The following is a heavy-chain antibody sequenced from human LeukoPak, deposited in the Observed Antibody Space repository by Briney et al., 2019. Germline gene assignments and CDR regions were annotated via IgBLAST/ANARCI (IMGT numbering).Heavy chain of an antibody. J-gene: IGHJ4*02. D-gene: IGHD3-22*01. CDR3: AKSSGESSAYRVDY. Sequence: GGSLRLSCAASEFTFSDYGMHWVRQAPGKGLDWVGVISYDGSNQYYADSVKGRFTISRDNSKNTLYLQMNSLRAEDTAVYYCAKSSGESSAYRVDYWGQGTLVTVSS. CDR2: ISYDGSNQ. V-gene: IGHV3-30*18. CDR1: EFTFSDYG.